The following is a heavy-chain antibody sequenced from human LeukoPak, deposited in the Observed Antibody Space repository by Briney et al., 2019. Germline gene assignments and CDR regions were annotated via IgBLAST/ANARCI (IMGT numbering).Heavy chain of an antibody. V-gene: IGHV3-23*01. CDR2: ISGSGGST. J-gene: IGHJ4*02. Sequence: GGSLRLSCVASGPTFITHAMSWVRQTPGKGLEWVSAISGSGGSTYYADSVKGRFTISRDNSKNTLYLQMNSLRAEDTAVYYCANSRTGYSTFDYWGQGTLVTVSS. D-gene: IGHD3/OR15-3a*01. CDR3: ANSRTGYSTFDY. CDR1: GPTFITHA.